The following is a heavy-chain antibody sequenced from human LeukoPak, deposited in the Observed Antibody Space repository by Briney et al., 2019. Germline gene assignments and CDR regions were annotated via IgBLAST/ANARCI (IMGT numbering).Heavy chain of an antibody. CDR3: ARVGLGYCSSTSCLGVYNWFDP. V-gene: IGHV1-69-2*01. J-gene: IGHJ5*02. CDR2: VDPADGEV. CDR1: GYTFTDYY. Sequence: ASVKVSCKASGYTFTDYYMHWLQQAPGKGLEWMGRVDPADGEVAYAEKFQGRVTITADPSRATAYMELASLRSDDTAVYYCARVGLGYCSSTSCLGVYNWFDPWGQGTLVTVSS. D-gene: IGHD2-2*01.